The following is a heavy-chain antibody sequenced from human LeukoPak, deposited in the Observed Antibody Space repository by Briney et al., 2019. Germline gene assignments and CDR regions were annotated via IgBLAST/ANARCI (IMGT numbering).Heavy chain of an antibody. Sequence: SETLSLTCTVSGGSISSYYWSWIRQPPGKGLEWIGYIYYSGSTNYNPSLKSRVTISVDTSKNQFSLKLSSVTAADTAVYYCARGGGSWGSVDYWGQGTLVTVSS. CDR3: ARGGGSWGSVDY. CDR1: GGSISSYY. CDR2: IYYSGST. V-gene: IGHV4-59*01. D-gene: IGHD6-13*01. J-gene: IGHJ4*02.